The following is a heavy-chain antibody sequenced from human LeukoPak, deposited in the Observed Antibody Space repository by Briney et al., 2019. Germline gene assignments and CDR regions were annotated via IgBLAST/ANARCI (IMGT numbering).Heavy chain of an antibody. CDR2: ISSSSSTI. Sequence: PGWSLRLSCAGSRFTFSSYSINWVRQAPAKGLEWFSYISSSSSTIYYADCVKGRFTISRDNAKNSLYLQMSSLREEETAVYYCARDQGGSHSYWGQGTLVTVS. V-gene: IGHV3-48*02. CDR1: RFTFSSYS. D-gene: IGHD1-26*01. CDR3: ARDQGGSHSY. J-gene: IGHJ4*02.